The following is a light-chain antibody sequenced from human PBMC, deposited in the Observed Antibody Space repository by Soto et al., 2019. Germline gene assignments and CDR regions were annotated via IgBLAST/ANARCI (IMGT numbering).Light chain of an antibody. V-gene: IGLV1-40*01. Sequence: QPVLTQPPSVSGVPGQRVTISCTGSSSNIGAYYDVQWYQQLPGTAPKVLIYGNSNRPSGVPDRFSGSKSGTSASLAITGLQAEDEADYYCQSYDSSLSAWVFGGGTKLTVL. CDR3: QSYDSSLSAWV. CDR1: SSNIGAYYD. J-gene: IGLJ3*02. CDR2: GNS.